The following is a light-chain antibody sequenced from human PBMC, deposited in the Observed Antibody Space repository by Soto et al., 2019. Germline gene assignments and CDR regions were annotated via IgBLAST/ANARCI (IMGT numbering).Light chain of an antibody. Sequence: EIVMTQSPATLSVSPGERATLSCRASQSVSSNLAWYQQKPGQAPRLLSYGASTRATGIPARFSGSGSGTEFTLTISSLQYEDFAVYYCQPYNNWPWTFGQGTKVEMK. CDR1: QSVSSN. J-gene: IGKJ1*01. CDR2: GAS. CDR3: QPYNNWPWT. V-gene: IGKV3-15*01.